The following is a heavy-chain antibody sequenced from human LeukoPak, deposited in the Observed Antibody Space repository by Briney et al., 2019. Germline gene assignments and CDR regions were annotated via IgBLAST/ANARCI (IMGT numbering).Heavy chain of an antibody. CDR3: ARVGDSTGY. CDR1: GYPISSGYY. CDR2: IYHSGST. V-gene: IGHV4-38-2*02. J-gene: IGHJ4*02. D-gene: IGHD3-16*01. Sequence: SETLSLTCTVSGYPISSGYYWGWIRQPPGKGLEWIGSIYHSGSTYYNPSLKSRVTISVDRSKNQFSLKLSSVTAADTAVYYCARVGDSTGYWGQGTLVTVSS.